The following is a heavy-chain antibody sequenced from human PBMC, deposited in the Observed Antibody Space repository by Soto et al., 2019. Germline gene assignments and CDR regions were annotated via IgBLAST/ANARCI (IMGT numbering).Heavy chain of an antibody. J-gene: IGHJ4*02. CDR3: ARDGAAAAGTSGGFDY. CDR2: ISSSSSYI. CDR1: GFTFGSYS. Sequence: GGSLRLSCSASGFTFGSYSMNWVRQAPGKGLEWVSSISSSSSYIYCADSVKGRFTISRDNAKNSLYLQMNSLRAEDTAVYYCARDGAAAAGTSGGFDYWGQGTLVTVSS. D-gene: IGHD6-13*01. V-gene: IGHV3-21*01.